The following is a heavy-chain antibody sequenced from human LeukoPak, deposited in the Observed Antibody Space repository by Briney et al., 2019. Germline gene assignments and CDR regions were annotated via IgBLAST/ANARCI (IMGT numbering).Heavy chain of an antibody. CDR1: GGSISSYY. CDR2: IYTSGST. Sequence: SETLSLTCTVSGGSISSYYWSWIRQPAGKGLEWIGRIYTSGSTSYNPSLKSRVTISVDTSKNQFSLKLSSVTAADTAVYYCARDAVARRFDPWGQGTLVTVSS. V-gene: IGHV4-4*07. D-gene: IGHD5-12*01. CDR3: ARDAVARRFDP. J-gene: IGHJ5*02.